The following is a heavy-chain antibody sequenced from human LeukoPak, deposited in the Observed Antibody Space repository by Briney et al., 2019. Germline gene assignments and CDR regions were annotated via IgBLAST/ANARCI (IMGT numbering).Heavy chain of an antibody. Sequence: GASVKVSCTVSGYTLTELCMHWVRQAPGKGLEWMGGFDPEDGETIYAQKFQGRVTMTEDTSTDTAYMELSSLRSEDTAVYYCATGRYSSSWYYFDYWGQGTLVTVSS. CDR2: FDPEDGET. V-gene: IGHV1-24*01. CDR1: GYTLTELC. CDR3: ATGRYSSSWYYFDY. D-gene: IGHD6-13*01. J-gene: IGHJ4*02.